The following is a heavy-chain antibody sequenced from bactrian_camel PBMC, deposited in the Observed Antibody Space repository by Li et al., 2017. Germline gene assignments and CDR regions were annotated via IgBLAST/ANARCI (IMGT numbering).Heavy chain of an antibody. CDR2: ISDDGST. CDR3: AAVAFDCPVRWTTPNFFDY. CDR1: GDTDSNYI. V-gene: IGHV3S53*01. Sequence: VQLVESGGGSVQAGGSLRLSCVLSGDTDSNYIMGWFRQAPGKEREGVAAISDDGSTTYADSVEGRFTISRGNRNVVYLQMDSLKPDDSGVYYCAAVAFDCPVRWTTPNFFDYWGQGTQVTVS. D-gene: IGHD2*01. J-gene: IGHJ6*01.